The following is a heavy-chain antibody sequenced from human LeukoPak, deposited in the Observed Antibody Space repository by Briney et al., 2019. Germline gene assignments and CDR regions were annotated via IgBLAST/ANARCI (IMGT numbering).Heavy chain of an antibody. CDR2: LSGSGITT. V-gene: IGHV3-23*01. D-gene: IGHD6-19*01. Sequence: PGGSLRLSCAASGFTFSNSAMSWVRQAPGKGLEGVSTLSGSGITTYYADSVKGRFTISRDNSKNTLYLQMNTLRAEDSAFYYCAKGIYSSGWSYFDYWGHGPLAPVSS. CDR3: AKGIYSSGWSYFDY. CDR1: GFTFSNSA. J-gene: IGHJ4*01.